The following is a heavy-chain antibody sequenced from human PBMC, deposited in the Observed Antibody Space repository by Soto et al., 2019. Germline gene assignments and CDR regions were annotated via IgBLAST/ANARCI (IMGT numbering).Heavy chain of an antibody. D-gene: IGHD4-17*01. CDR2: FSAGGRA. V-gene: IGHV3-23*01. CDR1: GFSFSSYA. J-gene: IGHJ4*01. Sequence: EVQLLESGGGLVQPGGSLRLSCEASGFSFSSYALSWVRQAPGKGLEWVSTFSAGGRAYYADSVKGRFTIAKDFSKNTLHLQTNSLRAEDTAVYYCAKESMPEHNGDTLFDHWGHGTRVTVSS. CDR3: AKESMPEHNGDTLFDH.